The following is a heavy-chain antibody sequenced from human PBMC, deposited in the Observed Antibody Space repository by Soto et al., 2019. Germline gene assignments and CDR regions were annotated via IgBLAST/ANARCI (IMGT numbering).Heavy chain of an antibody. J-gene: IGHJ3*02. V-gene: IGHV3-33*01. CDR1: GFTFSSYG. CDR3: ARDGPSDIVVVVAANDAFDI. Sequence: GGSLRLSCAASGFTFSSYGMHWVRQAPGKGLEWVAVIWYDGSNKYYADSVKGRFTISRDNSKNTLYLQMNSLRAEDTAVYYCARDGPSDIVVVVAANDAFDIWGQGTMVTVSS. D-gene: IGHD2-15*01. CDR2: IWYDGSNK.